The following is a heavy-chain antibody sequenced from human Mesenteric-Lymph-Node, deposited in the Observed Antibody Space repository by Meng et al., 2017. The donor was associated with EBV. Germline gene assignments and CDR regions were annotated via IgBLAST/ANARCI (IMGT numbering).Heavy chain of an antibody. CDR2: INHSGST. D-gene: IGHD1-1*01. CDR3: ARMEFTYSWYFDL. J-gene: IGHJ2*01. CDR1: GESFSGHY. V-gene: IGHV4-34*01. Sequence: QVQLKQWGAGLLKPSETLSLTCAVNGESFSGHYWSWIRQPPGKGLEWIGEINHSGSTNYNPSLKSRVTISVDVSKNQFSLKLTSVTAADTAVYYCARMEFTYSWYFDLWGRGTLVTVSS.